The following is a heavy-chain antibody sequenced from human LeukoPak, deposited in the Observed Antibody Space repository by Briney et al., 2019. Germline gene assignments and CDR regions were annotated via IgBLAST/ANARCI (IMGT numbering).Heavy chain of an antibody. CDR1: GFTFSSYA. CDR2: ISGSGGRT. Sequence: GGSLRLSCAASGFTFSSYAMSWVRQAPGKGLEWVSGISGSGGRTYYADSVKGLFTISRDNSKNTLSLQLNSLRGEDTAVYYCAKDRDGGVTTRPKGFDYWGQGTLVTVSS. V-gene: IGHV3-23*01. D-gene: IGHD3-16*01. J-gene: IGHJ4*02. CDR3: AKDRDGGVTTRPKGFDY.